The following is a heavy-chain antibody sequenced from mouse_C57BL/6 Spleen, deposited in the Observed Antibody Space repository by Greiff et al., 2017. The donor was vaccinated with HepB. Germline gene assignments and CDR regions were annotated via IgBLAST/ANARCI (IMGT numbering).Heavy chain of an antibody. CDR2: IYPRDGST. D-gene: IGHD4-1*01. V-gene: IGHV1-85*01. J-gene: IGHJ4*01. CDR3: ARSGWDEGYAMDY. CDR1: GYTFTSYD. Sequence: VQLQQSGPELVKPGASVKLSCKASGYTFTSYDINWVKQRPGQGLEWIGWIYPRDGSTKYNEKFKGKATLTVDTSSSTAYMELHSLTSEDSAVYLCARSGWDEGYAMDYWGQGTSVTVSS.